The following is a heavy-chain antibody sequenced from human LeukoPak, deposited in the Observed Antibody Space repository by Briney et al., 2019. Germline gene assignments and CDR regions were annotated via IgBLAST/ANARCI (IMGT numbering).Heavy chain of an antibody. D-gene: IGHD6-19*01. V-gene: IGHV4-39*01. Sequence: SETLSLTCDVSGDSISSSSNYWGWVRHLPGKGLEWIGSVYRSGSTYYNPSLKSRVTISVDTSKNQFTLNLISVTAADTAVYHCARRGTSGWAYYFDFWGPGSLLTVSS. CDR3: ARRGTSGWAYYFDF. J-gene: IGHJ4*02. CDR2: VYRSGST. CDR1: GDSISSSSNY.